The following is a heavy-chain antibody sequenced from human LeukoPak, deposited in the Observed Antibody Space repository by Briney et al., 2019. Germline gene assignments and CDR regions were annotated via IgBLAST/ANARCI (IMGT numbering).Heavy chain of an antibody. V-gene: IGHV4-61*01. J-gene: IGHJ6*02. CDR2: IQYSGST. CDR1: GDSVSGISFY. D-gene: IGHD6-13*01. CDR3: ARHGAAAGHYYYYGMDV. Sequence: PSETLSLTCTVSGDSVSGISFYWSWIRQPPGKGLQYIGYIQYSGSTNYNPSLKSRVTISVDTSKNQFSLKLSSVTAADTAVYYCARHGAAAGHYYYYGMDVWGQGTAVTVSS.